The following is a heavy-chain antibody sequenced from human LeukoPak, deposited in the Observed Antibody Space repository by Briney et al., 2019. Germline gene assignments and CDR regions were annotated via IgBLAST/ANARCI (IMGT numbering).Heavy chain of an antibody. Sequence: GESLKISCQGSGYSFTSYWIGWVRQMPGKGLGWMGIIYPGDSDTRYSPSFQGQVTISADKSISTAYLQWSSLKASDTAMYYCARPRGARHNYYYYGMDVWGQGTTVTVSS. D-gene: IGHD1-26*01. CDR3: ARPRGARHNYYYYGMDV. V-gene: IGHV5-51*01. CDR1: GYSFTSYW. CDR2: IYPGDSDT. J-gene: IGHJ6*02.